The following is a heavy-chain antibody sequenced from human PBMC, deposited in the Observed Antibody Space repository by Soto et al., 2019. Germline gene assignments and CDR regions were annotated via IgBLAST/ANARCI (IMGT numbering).Heavy chain of an antibody. D-gene: IGHD3-10*01. CDR3: ARVITMVRGVIKYYYYAMDV. CDR1: GGSFSDYY. V-gene: IGHV4-34*01. Sequence: SETLSLTCAVYGGSFSDYYWNWIRQPPGKGLEWIGEIKHSGSTNYSPSLKSRVTISVDTSKIQFSLKLSSVTAADTAVYCCARVITMVRGVIKYYYYAMDVWGQGTTVTVSS. J-gene: IGHJ6*02. CDR2: IKHSGST.